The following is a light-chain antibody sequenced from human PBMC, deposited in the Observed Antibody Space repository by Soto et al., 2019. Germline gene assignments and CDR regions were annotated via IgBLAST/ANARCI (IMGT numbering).Light chain of an antibody. CDR3: MQALQTPYT. CDR1: RSLLYSNGYNY. CDR2: LGS. J-gene: IGKJ2*01. V-gene: IGKV2-28*01. Sequence: DIVMTQSPLSLPVTPGEPASISCRSSRSLLYSNGYNYVDWFLQKPGQSPQLLIYLGSNRAPGVSDRFSGSESGTTFTLKISRVEAEDVGVYYCMQALQTPYTFGQGTKLEIK.